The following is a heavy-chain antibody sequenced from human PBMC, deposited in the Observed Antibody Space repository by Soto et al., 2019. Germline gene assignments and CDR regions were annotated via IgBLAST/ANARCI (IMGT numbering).Heavy chain of an antibody. V-gene: IGHV4-39*01. CDR1: GVSISSSSYY. D-gene: IGHD3-9*01. Sequence: SETLSLTCTVSGVSISSSSYYWGWIRQPPGEGLEWIGSIYYSGSTYYNPSLKSRVTISVDTSKNQFSLKLSSVTAADTAVYYCASAYDILTGYYKVSNWFDPWGQGTLVTVS. CDR2: IYYSGST. J-gene: IGHJ5*02. CDR3: ASAYDILTGYYKVSNWFDP.